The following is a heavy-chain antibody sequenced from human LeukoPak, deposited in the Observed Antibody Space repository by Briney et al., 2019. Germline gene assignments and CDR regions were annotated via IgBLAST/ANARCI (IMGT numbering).Heavy chain of an antibody. CDR2: IYHSGSL. V-gene: IGHV4-4*02. CDR3: ASKANCSGGRCPRGAFDI. D-gene: IGHD2-15*01. CDR1: GVSISSSNW. Sequence: SGTLSLTCAISGVSISSSNWWRWVRQPPDKGLEWIGEIYHSGSLNYNPSLKSRVTISVDKSKNQFSLKLSSVTAADTAVYYCASKANCSGGRCPRGAFDIWGPGTKVTVSS. J-gene: IGHJ3*02.